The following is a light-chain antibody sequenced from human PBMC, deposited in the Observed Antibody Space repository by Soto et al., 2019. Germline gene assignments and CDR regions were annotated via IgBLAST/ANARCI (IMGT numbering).Light chain of an antibody. Sequence: DNVLTQSPGTLSLSPGERATLSFSASQSVSSIDLAGYHQNPDQAPGRLIYGACSRAASIPDRCSGSGSGTDCTLPVIRLEPEDFADYYGQQYGSSPGFGGGTKVDI. J-gene: IGKJ4*01. CDR1: QSVSSID. CDR2: GAC. V-gene: IGKV3-20*01. CDR3: QQYGSSPG.